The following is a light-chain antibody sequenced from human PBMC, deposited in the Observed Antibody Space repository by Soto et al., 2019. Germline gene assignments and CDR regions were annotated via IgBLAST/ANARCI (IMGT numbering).Light chain of an antibody. J-gene: IGLJ1*01. CDR2: EVN. V-gene: IGLV2-8*01. CDR1: SSDVGGYQY. Sequence: QSALTKPPSATGSPGQSVTISCTGTSSDVGGYQYVSWYQQHPGKAPKLMIFEVNKRPSGVPARFSASKSCNTASLTVSSIQSEHEADYYGSSYAGINNLGVFGTGTKPTVL. CDR3: SSYAGINNLGV.